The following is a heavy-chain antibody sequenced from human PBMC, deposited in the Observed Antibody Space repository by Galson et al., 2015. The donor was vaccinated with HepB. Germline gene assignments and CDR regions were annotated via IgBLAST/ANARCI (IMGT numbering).Heavy chain of an antibody. CDR1: GLTFSNYG. CDR3: ATDRSNYRITSFWCDP. D-gene: IGHD4-11*01. CDR2: MWYDGSNK. J-gene: IGHJ5*02. V-gene: IGHV3-33*01. Sequence: SLRLSCAASGLTFSNYGIHWVRQAPGKGLEWVAVMWYDGSNKYYADSVKGRFTISRDNSKNTLFLQMNSLRAEDTAVYYCATDRSNYRITSFWCDPWGQGTLVTVSS.